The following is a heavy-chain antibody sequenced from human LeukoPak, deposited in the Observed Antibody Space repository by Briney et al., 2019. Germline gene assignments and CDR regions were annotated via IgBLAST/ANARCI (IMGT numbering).Heavy chain of an antibody. J-gene: IGHJ4*02. CDR3: ARVSATVPTH. Sequence: ASVKVSCKASGYTSTGYYMHWVRQAPGQGLEWMGWINPNSGGAKYAQKFQGRVTMTRDTSINTAYMELSRLKSDDTAIYYCARVSATVPTHWGQGTLLTVSS. CDR1: GYTSTGYY. D-gene: IGHD4-17*01. CDR2: INPNSGGA. V-gene: IGHV1-2*02.